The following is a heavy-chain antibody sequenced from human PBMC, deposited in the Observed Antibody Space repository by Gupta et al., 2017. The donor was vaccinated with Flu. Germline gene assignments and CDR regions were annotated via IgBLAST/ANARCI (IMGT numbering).Heavy chain of an antibody. D-gene: IGHD2-2*01. CDR1: GGPISADNYH. Sequence: QLQLQGSGPGLVKPAETSSHSCTVSGGPISADNYHWALVRQPPGKGLEWIGTIYYSGTTYDNPSLRSRATMSLDTSRNQFSLKVRSGAAADTAVYYCAGGGGYAAFDFWGQGSLVSVSS. V-gene: IGHV4-39*05. CDR2: IYYSGTT. CDR3: AGGGGYAAFDF. J-gene: IGHJ4*02.